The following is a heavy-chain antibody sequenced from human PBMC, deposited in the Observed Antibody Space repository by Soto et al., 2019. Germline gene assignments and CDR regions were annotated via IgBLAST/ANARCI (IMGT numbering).Heavy chain of an antibody. V-gene: IGHV3-21*01. CDR3: ARDPGIAAAR. CDR1: GFTFSSYG. CDR2: ISSSSSYI. D-gene: IGHD6-13*01. Sequence: GGSLRLSCAASGFTFSSYGRHWVRQAPGKGLEWVSAISSSSSYIYYADSVKGRFTISRDNAKNSLYLQMNSLRAEDTAVYYCARDPGIAAARWGQGTLVTVSS. J-gene: IGHJ4*02.